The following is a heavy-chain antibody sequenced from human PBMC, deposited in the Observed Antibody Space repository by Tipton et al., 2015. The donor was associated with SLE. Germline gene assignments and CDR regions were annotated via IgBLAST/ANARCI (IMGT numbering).Heavy chain of an antibody. CDR3: ARVPPDWGGDYYMDV. D-gene: IGHD7-27*01. Sequence: TLSLTCTVSGGSISSGGYYWSWIRQHPGKGLEWIGYIYYSGSTYYNPSLKSRVTISVDTSKNQSSLKLSSVTAADTAVYYCARVPPDWGGDYYMDVWGKGTTVTVSS. J-gene: IGHJ6*03. CDR1: GGSISSGGYY. V-gene: IGHV4-31*03. CDR2: IYYSGST.